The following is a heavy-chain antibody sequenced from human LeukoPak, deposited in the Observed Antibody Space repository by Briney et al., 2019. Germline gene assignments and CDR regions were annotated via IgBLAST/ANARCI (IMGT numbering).Heavy chain of an antibody. CDR2: IDSDDGST. J-gene: IGHJ3*02. V-gene: IGHV3-74*01. Sequence: GGSLRLSCAASGSTFSRDWMHWVRQVPGKGLVWVSRIDSDDGSTSYADSVRGRFTISRDNAKKTLYLQMNSLRVEDTAVYYCLVILTEPTSPSPDGLDIWGQGTMVTVSS. CDR1: GSTFSRDW. CDR3: LVILTEPTSPSPDGLDI. D-gene: IGHD2-15*01.